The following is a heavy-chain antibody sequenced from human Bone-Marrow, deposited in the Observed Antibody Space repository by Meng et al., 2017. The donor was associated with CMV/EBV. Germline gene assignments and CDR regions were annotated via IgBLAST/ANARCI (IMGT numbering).Heavy chain of an antibody. CDR1: GFTFSNYA. Sequence: GGSLRLSCVASGFTFSNYAMTWVRQVPGKGLEWVSGISGSTYYADSVKGRFTIWRDNSKNTLFLQMNSLGAEDTAVYYCAKDSTEYSSSNFDYWGQGTLVTVSS. V-gene: IGHV3-23*01. CDR2: ISGST. CDR3: AKDSTEYSSSNFDY. J-gene: IGHJ4*02. D-gene: IGHD6-6*01.